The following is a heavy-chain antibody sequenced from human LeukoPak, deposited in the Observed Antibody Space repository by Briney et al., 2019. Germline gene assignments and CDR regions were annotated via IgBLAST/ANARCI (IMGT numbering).Heavy chain of an antibody. CDR1: GGTFSSYA. CDR3: ARRYGSGSSYDAFDI. Sequence: SVKVSCKASGGTFSSYAISWVRRAPGQGLEWMGRIIPIFGTANYAQKFQGRVTITTDESTSTAYMELSSLRSEGTAVYYCARRYGSGSSYDAFDIWGQGTMVTVSS. J-gene: IGHJ3*02. CDR2: IIPIFGTA. V-gene: IGHV1-69*05. D-gene: IGHD3-10*01.